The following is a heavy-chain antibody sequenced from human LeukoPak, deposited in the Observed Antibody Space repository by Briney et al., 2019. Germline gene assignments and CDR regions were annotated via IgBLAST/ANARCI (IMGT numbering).Heavy chain of an antibody. Sequence: GGTLRLSCAASGFTFSNAWMSWVRQAPGKGLEWVGRIKSKTEGGTTDYAAPVKGRFTISRDDSKNTLYLQMNSLKTEDTALYYCTTGPPWGQGTLVTVSS. CDR3: TTGPP. CDR2: IKSKTEGGTT. V-gene: IGHV3-15*01. J-gene: IGHJ5*02. CDR1: GFTFSNAW.